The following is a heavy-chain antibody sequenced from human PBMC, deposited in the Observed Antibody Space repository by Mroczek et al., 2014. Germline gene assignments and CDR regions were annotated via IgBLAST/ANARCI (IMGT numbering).Heavy chain of an antibody. V-gene: IGHV3-21*01. D-gene: IGHD6-19*01. CDR2: ISSSSSYI. CDR3: ARDTIAVAGNGDYFDY. J-gene: IGHJ4*02. Sequence: ESGGGLVKPGGSLRLSCAASGFTFSSYSMNWVRQAPGKGLEWVSSISSSSSYIYYADSVKGRFTISRDNAKNSLYLQMNSLRAEDTAVYYCARDTIAVAGNGDYFDYWGQGTLVTVSS. CDR1: GFTFSSYS.